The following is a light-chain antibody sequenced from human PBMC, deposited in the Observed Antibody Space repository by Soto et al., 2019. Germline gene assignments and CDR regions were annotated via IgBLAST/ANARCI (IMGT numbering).Light chain of an antibody. CDR1: QSVSIN. CDR3: QQYGNSPRVT. CDR2: GAS. Sequence: EIMMKQSPATLSVSPGERATLPCRASQSVSINLAWYQQKPGQAPRLLIYGASTRATGIPVRFSGSGSGTDFTLTISRLEPEDFAMYHCQQYGNSPRVTFGGGTKVDIK. V-gene: IGKV3-15*01. J-gene: IGKJ4*01.